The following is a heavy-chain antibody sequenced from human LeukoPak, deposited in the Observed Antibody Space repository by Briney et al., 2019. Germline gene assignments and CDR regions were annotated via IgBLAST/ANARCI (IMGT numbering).Heavy chain of an antibody. CDR3: AREGTYYYGSGSYSRRYYFDY. CDR2: IGNSGSSI. V-gene: IGHV3-11*01. J-gene: IGHJ4*02. D-gene: IGHD3-10*01. Sequence: GGALRLSCAASGFTFSDYYMNWVRQAPGKGLEGVSYIGNSGSSINYADSVKGRFTISRDNAKNSLYLQMNSLRAEDTAVYYCAREGTYYYGSGSYSRRYYFDYGGQGTLVTVSS. CDR1: GFTFSDYY.